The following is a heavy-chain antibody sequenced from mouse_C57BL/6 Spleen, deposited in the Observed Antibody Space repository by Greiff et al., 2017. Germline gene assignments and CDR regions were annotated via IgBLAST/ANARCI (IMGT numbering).Heavy chain of an antibody. Sequence: EVKVEESGGGLVQPGGSLKLSCAASGFTFSDYYMYWVRQTPEKRLEWVAYISNGGGSTYYPDTVKGRFTISRDNAKNTLYLQMSRLKSEDTAMYYCARHEPRYAMDYWGQGTSVTVSS. CDR2: ISNGGGST. CDR3: ARHEPRYAMDY. CDR1: GFTFSDYY. J-gene: IGHJ4*01. V-gene: IGHV5-12*01. D-gene: IGHD6-1*01.